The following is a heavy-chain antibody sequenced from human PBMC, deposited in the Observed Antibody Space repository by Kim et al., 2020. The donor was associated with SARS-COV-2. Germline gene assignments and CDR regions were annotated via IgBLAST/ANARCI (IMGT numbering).Heavy chain of an antibody. V-gene: IGHV3-7*01. CDR3: VKDGCGT. D-gene: IGHD6-19*01. CDR1: GFSISNSW. Sequence: GGSLRLSCEASGFSISNSWMAWVRQTPDKGLECVAIMRPDGSGPYHVDSVEGRITISRDSAKNSLFLQLNRLRVDDTAHYYCVKDGCGTWGQGTLVTVSS. J-gene: IGHJ5*02. CDR2: MRPDGSGP.